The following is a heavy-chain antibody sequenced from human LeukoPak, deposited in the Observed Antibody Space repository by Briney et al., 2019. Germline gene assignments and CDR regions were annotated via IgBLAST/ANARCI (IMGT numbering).Heavy chain of an antibody. CDR3: ARESHSTYDY. V-gene: IGHV3-7*01. Sequence: GGSLRLACAASGFSFSSYWMSWVRQAPGKGLEWVASIKQDGNEKYYVDSVKGRFTISKDNAKNSLYLQLNSLRAEDTALYYCARESHSTYDYWGQGTLVTVSS. J-gene: IGHJ4*02. D-gene: IGHD6-13*01. CDR1: GFSFSSYW. CDR2: IKQDGNEK.